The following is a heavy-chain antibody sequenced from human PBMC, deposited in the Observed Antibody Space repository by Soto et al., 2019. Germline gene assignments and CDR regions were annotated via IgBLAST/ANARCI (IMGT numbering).Heavy chain of an antibody. V-gene: IGHV3-7*03. CDR2: IKEDGSEK. J-gene: IGHJ4*02. CDR3: ARDKVVGPTTLDY. D-gene: IGHD1-26*01. Sequence: PGGSLRLSCVVSGLTFSTYWMSWVRQAPGKGLEWVANIKEDGSEKYYLDSVKGRFTIYRDNAKNSLYLQMNSLRAEDTAVYYCARDKVVGPTTLDYWGQGTLVTVSS. CDR1: GLTFSTYW.